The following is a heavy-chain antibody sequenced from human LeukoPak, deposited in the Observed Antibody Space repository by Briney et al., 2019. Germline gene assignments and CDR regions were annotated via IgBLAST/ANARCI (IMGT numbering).Heavy chain of an antibody. D-gene: IGHD2-2*01. CDR3: AGMPSDY. J-gene: IGHJ4*02. CDR1: GGSISSSSYY. CDR2: IYYSGST. Sequence: SETLFLTCTVSGGSISSSSYYWGWIRQPPGKGLEWIGSIYYSGSTYYNPSLKSRVTISVDTSKNQFSLKLSSVTAADTAVYYCAGMPSDYWGQGTLVTVSS. V-gene: IGHV4-39*01.